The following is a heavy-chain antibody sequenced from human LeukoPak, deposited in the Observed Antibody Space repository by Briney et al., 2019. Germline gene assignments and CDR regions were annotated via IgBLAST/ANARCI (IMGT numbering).Heavy chain of an antibody. CDR2: IDPSDSYT. CDR3: ARESSGQSVY. D-gene: IGHD6-6*01. Sequence: GGSLHISCKGSGYTFPSYWISWARQMPGKGLEWMGRIDPSDSYTKSSPSFQGHVTISADKSISTAYLHGSSLKASDTAMYYCARESSGQSVYWGQGTLVTVSS. CDR1: GYTFPSYW. V-gene: IGHV5-10-1*01. J-gene: IGHJ4*02.